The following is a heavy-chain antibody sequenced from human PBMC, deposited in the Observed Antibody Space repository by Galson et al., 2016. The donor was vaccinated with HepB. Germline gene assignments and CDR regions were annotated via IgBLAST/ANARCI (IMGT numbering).Heavy chain of an antibody. CDR2: ISSSSSTI. CDR1: GFTFSSYS. Sequence: SLRLSCAASGFTFSSYSMNWVRQAPGKGLVWVSYISSSSSTIYYADSVKGRFTISRDNAKNSLSLQMNSLRDEDTAGYYCARRGIYCSSTRCYADYWGQGTLVTVSS. CDR3: ARRGIYCSSTRCYADY. J-gene: IGHJ4*02. V-gene: IGHV3-48*02. D-gene: IGHD2-2*01.